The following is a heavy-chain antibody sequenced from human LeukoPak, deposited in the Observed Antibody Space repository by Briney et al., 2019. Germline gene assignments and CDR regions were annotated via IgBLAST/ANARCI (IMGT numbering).Heavy chain of an antibody. J-gene: IGHJ3*02. CDR3: ARARFIVVVPAAIDIDAFDI. D-gene: IGHD2-2*01. Sequence: SETLSLTCAVYGGSLSGYYWSWIRQPPGKGLEWIGEINHSGSTNYNPSLKSRVTISVDTSKNQFSLKLSSVTAADTAVYYCARARFIVVVPAAIDIDAFDIWGQGTMVTVSS. CDR2: INHSGST. V-gene: IGHV4-34*01. CDR1: GGSLSGYY.